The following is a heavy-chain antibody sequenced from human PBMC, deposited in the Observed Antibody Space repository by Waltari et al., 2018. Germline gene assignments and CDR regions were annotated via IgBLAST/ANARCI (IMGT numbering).Heavy chain of an antibody. D-gene: IGHD3-3*01. V-gene: IGHV4-59*11. CDR3: AKLTIFGVVMRAFDI. Sequence: QLQLQESGPGLVKPSETLSLTCTVSGGSISSHYWSWIRQPPGKGLEWIGYIYYSGSTNYNPSLKSRVTISVDTSKNQFSLKLSSVTAADTAVYYCAKLTIFGVVMRAFDIWGQGTMVTVSS. J-gene: IGHJ3*02. CDR2: IYYSGST. CDR1: GGSISSHY.